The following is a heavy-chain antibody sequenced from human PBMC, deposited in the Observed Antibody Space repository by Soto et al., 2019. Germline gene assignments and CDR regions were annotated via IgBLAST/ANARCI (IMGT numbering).Heavy chain of an antibody. D-gene: IGHD6-19*01. J-gene: IGHJ4*02. Sequence: PGGSLRLSCAASGFTFNSYGMHWVRQAPGKGLEWVALISYDGSNKYYADSVKGRFTISRDNSKNTLYLQMNSLRAEDTAVYYCAKSTGYSSGWTDYWGQGTLVTVSS. V-gene: IGHV3-30*18. CDR3: AKSTGYSSGWTDY. CDR1: GFTFNSYG. CDR2: ISYDGSNK.